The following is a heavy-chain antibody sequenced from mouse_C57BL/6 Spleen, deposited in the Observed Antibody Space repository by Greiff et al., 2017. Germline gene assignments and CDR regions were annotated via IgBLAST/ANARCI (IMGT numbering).Heavy chain of an antibody. Sequence: VQLQQSGPELVKPGDSVKISCKASGYSFTGYFMNWVMQSHGKSLEWIGRINPYNGDTFYNQKFKGKATLTVDKSSSTAHMELRSLTSEDSAVYYCARRGIWSYDYDGGCDYWGQGTTRTVSS. V-gene: IGHV1-20*01. CDR1: GYSFTGYF. CDR2: INPYNGDT. J-gene: IGHJ2*01. CDR3: ARRGIWSYDYDGGCDY. D-gene: IGHD2-4*01.